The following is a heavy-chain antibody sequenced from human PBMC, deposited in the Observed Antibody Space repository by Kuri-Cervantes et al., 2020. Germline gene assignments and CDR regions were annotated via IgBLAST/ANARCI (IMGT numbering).Heavy chain of an antibody. CDR3: AKDSLQRWSYGGGYFDY. J-gene: IGHJ4*02. V-gene: IGHV3-30-3*01. Sequence: GGSLRLSCAASGFTFSSYAMHWVRQAPGKGLEWVAVISYDGSNKYYADSVKGRFTISRDNSKSMLYLQMNSLRPEDTAVYHCAKDSLQRWSYGGGYFDYWGQGTLVTVSS. CDR2: ISYDGSNK. CDR1: GFTFSSYA. D-gene: IGHD1-26*01.